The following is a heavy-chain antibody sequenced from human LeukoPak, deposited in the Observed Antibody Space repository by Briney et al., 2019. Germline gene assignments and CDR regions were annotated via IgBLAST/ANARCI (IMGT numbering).Heavy chain of an antibody. D-gene: IGHD4-23*01. CDR2: INHSGST. CDR1: GGSFSGYY. J-gene: IGHJ4*02. CDR3: ARTTVVTHWDFDY. V-gene: IGHV4-34*01. Sequence: PSETLSLTCAVYGGSFSGYYWSWIRQPPGKGLEWIGEINHSGSTNYNPSLKSRVTISVDTSKNQFSLKLSSVTAADTAVYYCARTTVVTHWDFDYWGQGTLVTVSS.